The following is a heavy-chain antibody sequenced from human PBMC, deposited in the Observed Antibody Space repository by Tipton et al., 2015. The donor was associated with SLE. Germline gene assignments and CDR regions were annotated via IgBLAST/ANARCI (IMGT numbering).Heavy chain of an antibody. CDR2: INHSGST. Sequence: TLSLTCAVYGGSFSGYYWSWIRQPPGKGLEWIGEINHSGSTNYNPSLKSRVTISVDTSKNQFSLKLSSVTAADTAVYYCARQWLRRWFDPWGQGTLVTVSS. CDR3: ARQWLRRWFDP. J-gene: IGHJ5*02. D-gene: IGHD5-12*01. CDR1: GGSFSGYY. V-gene: IGHV4-34*01.